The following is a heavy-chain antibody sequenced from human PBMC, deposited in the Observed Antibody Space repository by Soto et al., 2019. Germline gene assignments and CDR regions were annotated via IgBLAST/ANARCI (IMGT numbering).Heavy chain of an antibody. CDR1: GYTLTNYC. CDR3: ASATTVGPYYYYGMDV. J-gene: IGHJ6*02. CDR2: IDPSDSYT. Sequence: GGSLKISRKGSGYTLTNYCVSRVRQIPGKGLEWMGRIDPSDSYTNYSPSFQGHVTISADKSISTAYLQWSSLKASDTAMYYCASATTVGPYYYYGMDVWGQGTTVTVSS. V-gene: IGHV5-10-1*01. D-gene: IGHD4-17*01.